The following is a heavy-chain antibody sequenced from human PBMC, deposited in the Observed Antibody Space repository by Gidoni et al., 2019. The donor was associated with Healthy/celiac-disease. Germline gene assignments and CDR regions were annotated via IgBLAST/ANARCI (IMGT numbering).Heavy chain of an antibody. J-gene: IGHJ6*02. V-gene: IGHV1-2*04. CDR2: INPNSGGT. CDR1: GYTFTGYY. D-gene: IGHD3-22*01. Sequence: QVQLVQSGAEVKKPGASVKVSCKASGYTFTGYYLHWVRQAPGQGLEWMGWINPNSGGTNYAQKLQGWVTMTRDTSISTAYMELSRLRSDDTAVYYCARERAYYYDSSGYSLPYYYYGMDVWGQGTTVTVSS. CDR3: ARERAYYYDSSGYSLPYYYYGMDV.